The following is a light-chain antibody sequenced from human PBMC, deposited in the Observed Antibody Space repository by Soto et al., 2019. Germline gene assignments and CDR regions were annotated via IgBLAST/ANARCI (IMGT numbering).Light chain of an antibody. J-gene: IGKJ3*01. Sequence: DIQMTQSPTSLSASVGDRVTITCRASQGIRNFVAWYQQKPGKPPKLLIYAASTLQSGVPSRFSSSGSGTDFTLTINSLHPEDVATYSCQKYSSVPVFGPGTKVEI. V-gene: IGKV1-27*01. CDR3: QKYSSVPV. CDR2: AAS. CDR1: QGIRNF.